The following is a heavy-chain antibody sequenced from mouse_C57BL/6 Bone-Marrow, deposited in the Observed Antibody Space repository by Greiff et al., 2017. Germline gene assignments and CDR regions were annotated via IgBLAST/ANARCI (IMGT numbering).Heavy chain of an antibody. CDR3: TSYYASSPYWNFDV. Sequence: VQLQQSGAELVRPGASVKLSCTASGFNIQDYYMHWVKQRPEQGLEWIGRIDPEDGDTEYAPKFQGKATMTANTSSNTAYLQISSLTSEDTAVYYCTSYYASSPYWNFDVWGTVTTVTVSS. CDR2: IDPEDGDT. V-gene: IGHV14-1*01. J-gene: IGHJ1*03. D-gene: IGHD1-1*01. CDR1: GFNIQDYY.